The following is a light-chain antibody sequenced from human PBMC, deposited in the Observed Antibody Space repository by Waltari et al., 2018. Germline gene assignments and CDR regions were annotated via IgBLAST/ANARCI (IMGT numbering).Light chain of an antibody. Sequence: DIVLTQSPGTLSLSPGERATLSCRASQTVDKNYLAWYQQKPGQAPRLLIYDASSRAPGIPDRFSGSGSGTDFTLTISRLEPEDFAMYYCQQCSTPPLTFGGGTKVEIK. J-gene: IGKJ4*01. CDR3: QQCSTPPLT. CDR1: QTVDKNY. V-gene: IGKV3-20*01. CDR2: DAS.